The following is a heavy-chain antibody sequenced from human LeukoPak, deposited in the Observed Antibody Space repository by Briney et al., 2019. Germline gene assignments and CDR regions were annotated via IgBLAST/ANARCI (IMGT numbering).Heavy chain of an antibody. V-gene: IGHV4-39*01. CDR3: AGSSGWYPTADY. Sequence: SETLSLTCTVPGGSISSSSYYWGWIRQPPGKGLEWIGSIYFSGSTYYNPSLKSRVTISVDTSKNQFSLKLSSVTAADTAVYYCAGSSGWYPTADYWGQGTLVTVSS. CDR2: IYFSGST. D-gene: IGHD6-19*01. J-gene: IGHJ4*02. CDR1: GGSISSSSYY.